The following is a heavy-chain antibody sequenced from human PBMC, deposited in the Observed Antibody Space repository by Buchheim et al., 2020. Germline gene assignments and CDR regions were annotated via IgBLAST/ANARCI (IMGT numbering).Heavy chain of an antibody. J-gene: IGHJ6*02. CDR3: ARDQWRCSGGYCSLFDYYYYGMDV. V-gene: IGHV3-30-3*01. Sequence: QVQLVESGGGVVQPGRSLRLSCAASGFTFGTYAMHWVRQAPGKGLEWVAVIFHDGSDKYYAESAKGRFTISRDNSKNTVYLQMNSLRADDTAVFYCARDQWRCSGGYCSLFDYYYYGMDVWGQGTT. CDR2: IFHDGSDK. CDR1: GFTFGTYA. D-gene: IGHD2-15*01.